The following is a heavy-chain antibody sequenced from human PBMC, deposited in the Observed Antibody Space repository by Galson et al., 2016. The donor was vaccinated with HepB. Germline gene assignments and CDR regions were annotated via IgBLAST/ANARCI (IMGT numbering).Heavy chain of an antibody. D-gene: IGHD5-18*01. CDR3: ARGGYCDNGACYNWFDP. V-gene: IGHV4-4*02. CDR2: IYHTGST. CDR1: GGSISSNNW. Sequence: ETLSLTCGVSGGSISSNNWWSWVRQPPGKGLEWIGEIYHTGSTNYNPSLESRVSISLDKSKNQFSLKLRSVTAADTAVYYCARGGYCDNGACYNWFDPWGQGTLVTVSS. J-gene: IGHJ5*02.